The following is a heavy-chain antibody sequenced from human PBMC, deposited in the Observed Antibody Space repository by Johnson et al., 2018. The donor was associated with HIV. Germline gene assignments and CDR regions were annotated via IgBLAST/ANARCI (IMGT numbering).Heavy chain of an antibody. CDR2: IKQDGSET. CDR1: GFTLSNYW. V-gene: IGHV3-7*01. CDR3: ARESGWGHDAFDI. Sequence: EVQLVASGGGLVQPGGSLRLSCAASGFTLSNYWMSWVRQAPGKGLEWVANIKQDGSETYYVDSVKGRFTISRDNSKNTLYLQMNSLRAEDTAVYSCARESGWGHDAFDIWGQGTMVIVSS. J-gene: IGHJ3*02. D-gene: IGHD3-22*01.